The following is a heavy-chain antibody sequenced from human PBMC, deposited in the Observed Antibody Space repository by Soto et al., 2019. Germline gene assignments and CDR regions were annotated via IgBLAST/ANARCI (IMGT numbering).Heavy chain of an antibody. CDR3: TTDRVESPIAVAPAYYMDV. Sequence: GGSLRLSCAASGFTFSNAWMSWVRQAPGKGLEWVGRIKSKTDGGTTDYAAPVKGRFTISRDDSKNTLYLQMNSLKTEDTAVYYCTTDRVESPIAVAPAYYMDVWGKGTTVTVSS. CDR1: GFTFSNAW. D-gene: IGHD6-19*01. V-gene: IGHV3-15*01. CDR2: IKSKTDGGTT. J-gene: IGHJ6*03.